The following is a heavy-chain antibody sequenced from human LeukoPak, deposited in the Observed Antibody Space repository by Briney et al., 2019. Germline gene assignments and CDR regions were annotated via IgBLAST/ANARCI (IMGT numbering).Heavy chain of an antibody. D-gene: IGHD1-26*01. CDR3: ARVGGSYWGWFDP. CDR2: IKQDGSEK. J-gene: IGHJ5*02. V-gene: IGHV3-7*01. CDR1: GFTFSSYW. Sequence: GGSLRLSCAASGFTFSSYWMNWVRQAPGKGLEWVANIKQDGSEKYYVDSVKGRLTISRDNAKNSLYLQMNGLRAEDTAVYYCARVGGSYWGWFDPWGQGTLVTVSS.